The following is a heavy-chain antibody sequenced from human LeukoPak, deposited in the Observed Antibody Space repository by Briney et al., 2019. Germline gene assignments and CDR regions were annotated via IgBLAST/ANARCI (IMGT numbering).Heavy chain of an antibody. CDR2: VYYTGTT. CDR3: ARLYSFDWLPHGAFDI. V-gene: IGHV4-39*01. J-gene: IGHJ3*02. CDR1: GGSIRRENYF. Sequence: PSETPSLTCTFSGGSIRRENYFWGWIRQTPGKGLEWIGNVYYTGTTYYNPSLKSRVIISVDTSMNQFSLKLSSVTAADTSVYYCARLYSFDWLPHGAFDIWGQGTVVTVSS. D-gene: IGHD3-9*01.